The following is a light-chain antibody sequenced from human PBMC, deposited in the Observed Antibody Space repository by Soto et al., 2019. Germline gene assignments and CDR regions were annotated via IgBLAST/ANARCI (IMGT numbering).Light chain of an antibody. Sequence: EIVLTQSPGTLSLSPGERATLSCRASQSVSSSYLAWYQQKAGQAPRLLIYGASSTATGIPDRFSGSGSGTDFTLTISRLEPEDFAVYYCQQYGSSPPSTFGQGTKLEIK. CDR1: QSVSSSY. V-gene: IGKV3-20*01. J-gene: IGKJ2*01. CDR3: QQYGSSPPST. CDR2: GAS.